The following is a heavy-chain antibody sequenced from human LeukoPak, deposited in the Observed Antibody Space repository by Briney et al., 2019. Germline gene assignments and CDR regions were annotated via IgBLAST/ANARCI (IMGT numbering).Heavy chain of an antibody. Sequence: PGGSLRLSCAASGFTFSSYAMSWVRQAPGKGLEWVSGISDSGERTYYRDSVKGRFTISRDNSKNTLYLQMNRLRAEDTAVYFCAKVLFYYDSSGYFWSFDSWGQGTLVTVSS. CDR1: GFTFSSYA. J-gene: IGHJ4*02. CDR3: AKVLFYYDSSGYFWSFDS. V-gene: IGHV3-23*01. D-gene: IGHD3-22*01. CDR2: ISDSGERT.